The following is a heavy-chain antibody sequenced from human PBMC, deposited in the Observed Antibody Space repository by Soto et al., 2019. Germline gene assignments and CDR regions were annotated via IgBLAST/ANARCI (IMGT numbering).Heavy chain of an antibody. D-gene: IGHD6-19*01. Sequence: VQLLESGGGLVQPGGSLRLSCAASGFIFRDYAMNWVRQAPGKGLEWVSDISGSGDSARYADSVKGRFTISSDNSRDSLYLHMNSLRVDDTAVYYCGKERRGSGWSVCDFWGQGDLVTVSS. V-gene: IGHV3-23*01. CDR3: GKERRGSGWSVCDF. CDR1: GFIFRDYA. J-gene: IGHJ4*02. CDR2: ISGSGDSA.